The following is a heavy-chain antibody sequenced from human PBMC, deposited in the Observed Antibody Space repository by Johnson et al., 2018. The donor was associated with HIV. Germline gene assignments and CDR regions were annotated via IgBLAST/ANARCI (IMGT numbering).Heavy chain of an antibody. D-gene: IGHD6-13*01. CDR2: ISSSGSTI. Sequence: VQLVESGGGLVQPGGSLRLSCAASGFTFSSYEMNWVRQAPGKGLEWVSYISSSGSTIYYADSVKGRFTISRDNAKNSLYLQMNSLRAEDTAVYYCARDLVGVVAAAGPVGDASDIWGQGTMVTVSS. CDR3: ARDLVGVVAAAGPVGDASDI. V-gene: IGHV3-48*03. CDR1: GFTFSSYE. J-gene: IGHJ3*02.